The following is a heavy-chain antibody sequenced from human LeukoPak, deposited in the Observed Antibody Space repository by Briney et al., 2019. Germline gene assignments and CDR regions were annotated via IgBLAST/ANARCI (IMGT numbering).Heavy chain of an antibody. CDR1: GFTFSDYH. CDR3: VRDISGYYFDY. D-gene: IGHD3-22*01. CDR2: ISGSSIYT. Sequence: GGSLRPCCAASGFTFSDYHMTWIRQAPGKGLEWVSYISGSSIYTRYADSVKGRFTISRDNAKNSLYLQMNSLRAEDTALYYCVRDISGYYFDYWGQGTLVTVSS. V-gene: IGHV3-11*05. J-gene: IGHJ4*02.